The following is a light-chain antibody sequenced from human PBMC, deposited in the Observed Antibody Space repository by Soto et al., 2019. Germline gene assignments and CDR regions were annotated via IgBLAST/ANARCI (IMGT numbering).Light chain of an antibody. CDR2: EVN. J-gene: IGLJ1*01. Sequence: LTQPASVSGSPGQSITVSCTGTSSDIGGYNYVSWYQHHPGKAPQLIIYEVNLRPSGVSDRFSASKSGDTASLTISGLQAGDEADYYCCSYSTSNTHNYVFGTWTKVTVL. V-gene: IGLV2-14*01. CDR1: SSDIGGYNY. CDR3: CSYSTSNTHNYV.